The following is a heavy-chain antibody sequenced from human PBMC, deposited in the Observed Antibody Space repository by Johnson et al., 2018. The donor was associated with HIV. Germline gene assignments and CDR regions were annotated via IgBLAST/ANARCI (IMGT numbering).Heavy chain of an antibody. J-gene: IGHJ3*02. CDR2: IRYDGSNK. Sequence: QVQLVESGGGVVQPGGSLRLSCAASGFTFSSYGMHWVRQAPGKGLEWVAFIRYDGSNKYYADSVKGQFTISRDNSKNTLYLQMNSLRGEYTAIYYCAKDERQLGGWSHAFDIWGHGTEVSVSS. D-gene: IGHD7-27*01. CDR3: AKDERQLGGWSHAFDI. CDR1: GFTFSSYG. V-gene: IGHV3-30*02.